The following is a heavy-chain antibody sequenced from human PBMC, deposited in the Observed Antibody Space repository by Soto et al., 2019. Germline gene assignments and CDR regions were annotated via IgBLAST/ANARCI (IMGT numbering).Heavy chain of an antibody. CDR3: ATLHQATTVVTDAFDI. Sequence: QSQTLSLTCAVYGGSFSGYYWSWIRQPPGRGLEWIGEINHSGSTNYNPSLKSRVTISVDTSKNQFSLKLSSVTAADTAVYYCATLHQATTVVTDAFDIWGQGTMVTVSS. V-gene: IGHV4-34*01. J-gene: IGHJ3*02. CDR1: GGSFSGYY. D-gene: IGHD4-17*01. CDR2: INHSGST.